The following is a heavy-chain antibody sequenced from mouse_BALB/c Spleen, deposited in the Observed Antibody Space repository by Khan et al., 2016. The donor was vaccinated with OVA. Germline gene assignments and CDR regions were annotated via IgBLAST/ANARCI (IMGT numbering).Heavy chain of an antibody. J-gene: IGHJ2*01. V-gene: IGHV6-6*02. CDR1: GFTFSNYW. Sequence: EVQLVESGGGLVQPGGSMKLSCVVSGFTFSNYWMNWVLQSPAKELVWFAEIRLYSDDYVTNYAESVKGWFTISRDDSKSSVYLQMNNLRAEDTGRNYVWILQWGQGTTLTVSS. D-gene: IGHD6-1*01. CDR2: IRLYSDDYVT. CDR3: WILQ.